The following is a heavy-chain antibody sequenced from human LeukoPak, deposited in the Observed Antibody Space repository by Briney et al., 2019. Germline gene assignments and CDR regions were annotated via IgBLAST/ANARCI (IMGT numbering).Heavy chain of an antibody. J-gene: IGHJ5*02. Sequence: PSETLSLTCTVSGGSISSSSYYWGWIRQPPGKGLEWIGSIYYSGSTYYNPSLKSRVTISVDTSKNQFSLKLSSVTAADTAVYYCARGGDYEDWFDPWGQGTLVTVSS. CDR1: GGSISSSSYY. V-gene: IGHV4-39*07. CDR3: ARGGDYEDWFDP. CDR2: IYYSGST. D-gene: IGHD4-17*01.